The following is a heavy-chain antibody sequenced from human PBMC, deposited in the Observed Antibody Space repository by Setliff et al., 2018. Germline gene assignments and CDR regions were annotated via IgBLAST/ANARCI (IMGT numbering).Heavy chain of an antibody. CDR3: YMELRNLRSDDAAIYYCEKEPAISLTEAIRRSYYDYALAV. J-gene: IGHJ6*02. Sequence: ADTLSLTCAVSCYSISSGFSWVWIRPSPEKGLVWIGRILFSGDTYYNPSLNSRVTISADTSKNQFSLNLSSVTAADTGSDTAYMELRNLRSDDAAIYYCEKEPAISLTEAIRRSYYDYALAVRGQGTTVTVSS. CDR2: ILFSGDT. CDR1: CYSISSGFS. V-gene: IGHV4-38-2*01. D-gene: IGHD5-18*01.